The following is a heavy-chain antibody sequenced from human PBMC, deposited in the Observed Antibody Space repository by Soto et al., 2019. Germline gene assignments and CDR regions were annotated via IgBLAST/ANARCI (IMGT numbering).Heavy chain of an antibody. CDR2: ISSSSSYI. V-gene: IGHV3-21*01. CDR1: GFTFSSYS. Sequence: GGSLRLSCAASGFTFSSYSMNWVRQAPGKGLEWVSSISSSSSYIYYADSVKGRFTISRDNAKNSLYLQMNSLRAEDTAVYYCASSRDYGDYGISQTIGYWGQGTLVRVYS. CDR3: ASSRDYGDYGISQTIGY. D-gene: IGHD4-17*01. J-gene: IGHJ4*02.